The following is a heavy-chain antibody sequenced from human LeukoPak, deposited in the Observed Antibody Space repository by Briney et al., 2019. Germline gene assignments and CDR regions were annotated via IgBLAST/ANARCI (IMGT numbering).Heavy chain of an antibody. CDR2: IYYSGST. D-gene: IGHD2-21*01. CDR3: ARNLFGPGWFDP. CDR1: GGSISSYY. V-gene: IGHV4-59*01. Sequence: SETLSPTCTVSGGSISSYYWSWIRQPPGEGLEWIGYIYYSGSTNYNPSLKSRVTISVDTSKNQFSLKLSSVTAADTAVYYCARNLFGPGWFDPWGQGTLVTVSS. J-gene: IGHJ5*02.